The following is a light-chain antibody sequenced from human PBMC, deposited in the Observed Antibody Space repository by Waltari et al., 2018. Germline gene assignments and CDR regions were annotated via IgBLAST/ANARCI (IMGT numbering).Light chain of an antibody. V-gene: IGLV4-69*01. CDR2: VNSDGRH. CDR3: QTGGHGTWV. J-gene: IGLJ3*02. Sequence: QPGKGPRSLMKVNSDGRHSKGDEIPDRFSGSSSAPERYLPISSLQSDDEADYYCQTGGHGTWVFGGGTKLTVL.